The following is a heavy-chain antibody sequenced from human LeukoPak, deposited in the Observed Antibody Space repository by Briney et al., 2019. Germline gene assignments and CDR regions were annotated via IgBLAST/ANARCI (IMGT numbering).Heavy chain of an antibody. V-gene: IGHV4-61*08. D-gene: IGHD5-12*01. CDR1: GDSVSSGGYF. CDR2: ILNSGST. CDR3: ARVDGSDYDNRGYFDS. Sequence: SETLSLTCTVSGDSVSSGGYFWTRIRQPPGKGLEWIGYILNSGSTKYNPSLTSRVTISLDTSKNQFSLKVSSVSAADSALYFCARVDGSDYDNRGYFDSWGQGILVTVSS. J-gene: IGHJ4*02.